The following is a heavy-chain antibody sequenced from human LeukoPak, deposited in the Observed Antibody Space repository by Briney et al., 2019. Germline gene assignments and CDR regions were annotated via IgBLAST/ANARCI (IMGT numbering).Heavy chain of an antibody. CDR3: ATAPSGYYKPEYFHY. CDR2: ISSSGSTK. V-gene: IGHV3-11*04. CDR1: GFIFNDYY. Sequence: NSGGSLRLSCAASGFIFNDYYMTWIRQAPGKGLEWVSYISSSGSTKYYVDSVKGRFIVSRDNAKNSLYLQMNSLRAEDTAVYYCATAPSGYYKPEYFHYWGQGTLVTVSS. J-gene: IGHJ1*01. D-gene: IGHD3-22*01.